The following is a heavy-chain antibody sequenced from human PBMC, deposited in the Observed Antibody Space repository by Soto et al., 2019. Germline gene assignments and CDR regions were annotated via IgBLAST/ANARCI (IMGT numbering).Heavy chain of an antibody. CDR1: GFTFSSYA. Sequence: LSSAASGFTFSSYAMSCVLQAPGKGLEWVSAISGSGGSTYYADSVKGRFTISRDNSKNTLYLQMNSLRAEDTAVYYCAKRGGSGSYYYYGMDVWGQGTTVTVSS. CDR2: ISGSGGST. V-gene: IGHV3-23*01. D-gene: IGHD3-10*01. CDR3: AKRGGSGSYYYYGMDV. J-gene: IGHJ6*02.